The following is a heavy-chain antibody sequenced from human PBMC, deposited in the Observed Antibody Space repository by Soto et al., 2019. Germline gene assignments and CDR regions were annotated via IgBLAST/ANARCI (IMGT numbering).Heavy chain of an antibody. CDR2: IFYSGST. CDR1: GGSISSYY. D-gene: IGHD3-9*01. J-gene: IGHJ6*02. CDR3: ARDKGRYDSGMDV. Sequence: SETLSLTCTVSGGSISSYYWSWIRQPPGKGLEWIGYIFYSGSTKYNPSLKSRVTIPVDRSKNHFSLNLSSVTAADTAVYYCARDKGRYDSGMDVWGQGTTVTVSS. V-gene: IGHV4-59*01.